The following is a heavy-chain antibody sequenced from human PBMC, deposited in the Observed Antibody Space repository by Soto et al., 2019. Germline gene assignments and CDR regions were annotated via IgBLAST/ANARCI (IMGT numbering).Heavy chain of an antibody. Sequence: SETPSLTCDVSSGSITTSVLWTWVRRFPGKGLEWIGEIAHDGHTNYNPSLSGRVTMSVDLSNSQFSLKVASVTAADTALYFCVGGRDYDYWGQGTMGTVSA. CDR1: SGSITTSVL. D-gene: IGHD1-26*01. CDR3: VGGRDYDY. CDR2: IAHDGHT. J-gene: IGHJ4*02. V-gene: IGHV4-4*02.